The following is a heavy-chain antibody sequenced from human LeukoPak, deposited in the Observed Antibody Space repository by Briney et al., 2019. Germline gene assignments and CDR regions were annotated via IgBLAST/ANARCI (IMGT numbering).Heavy chain of an antibody. V-gene: IGHV3-20*04. Sequence: GGSLRLSCAASGFTFDDYGMSWVRQAPGKGLEWVSGINWNGGSTGYADSVKGRFTISRDNAKNSLFLQMNSLRAESTALYYCARRRVTLVRGVDITSYYFVYWGQGTLVTVSS. CDR3: ARRRVTLVRGVDITSYYFVY. D-gene: IGHD3-10*01. CDR2: INWNGGST. J-gene: IGHJ4*02. CDR1: GFTFDDYG.